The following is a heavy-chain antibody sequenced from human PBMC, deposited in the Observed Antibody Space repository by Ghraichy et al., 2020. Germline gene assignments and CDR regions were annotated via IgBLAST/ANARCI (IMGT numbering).Heavy chain of an antibody. D-gene: IGHD3-10*01. Sequence: GESLSLSCKSSGFTFSKSWMSWVRHSPERGLEWVANINDDGKERYYVDSLRGRFTISRDNDKNSLFLQITRLGVDDTAVYYCARDPKRGALDYWGQGTLVAVSA. J-gene: IGHJ4*02. CDR2: INDDGKER. CDR3: ARDPKRGALDY. V-gene: IGHV3-7*03. CDR1: GFTFSKSW.